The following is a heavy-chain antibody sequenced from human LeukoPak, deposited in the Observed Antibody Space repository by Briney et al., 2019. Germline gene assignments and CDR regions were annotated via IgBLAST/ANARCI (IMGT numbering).Heavy chain of an antibody. J-gene: IGHJ3*02. Sequence: SETLSLTCTVSGGSISSYYWSWIRQPPGKGLEWIGYIYYSGSTNYNPSLKSRVTISVDTSKNQFSLKLSSVTAADTAVYYCARNAEDYGDYYAFDIWGQGTMVTVSS. CDR3: ARNAEDYGDYYAFDI. D-gene: IGHD4-17*01. V-gene: IGHV4-59*01. CDR1: GGSISSYY. CDR2: IYYSGST.